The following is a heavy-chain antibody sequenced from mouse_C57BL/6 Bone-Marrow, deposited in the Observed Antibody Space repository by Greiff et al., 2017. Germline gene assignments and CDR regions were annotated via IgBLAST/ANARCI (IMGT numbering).Heavy chain of an antibody. V-gene: IGHV1-50*01. CDR1: GYTFTSYW. CDR2: IDPSDSYP. CDR3: ARWGYYGSSLAWFAY. Sequence: QVQLQQSGAELVKPGASVKLSCKASGYTFTSYWMQWVKQRPGQGLEWIGEIDPSDSYPNYNQKFKGKATLTVDTSSSTAYMQLSSLTSEDSAVYYCARWGYYGSSLAWFAYWGQGTLVTVSA. J-gene: IGHJ3*01. D-gene: IGHD1-1*01.